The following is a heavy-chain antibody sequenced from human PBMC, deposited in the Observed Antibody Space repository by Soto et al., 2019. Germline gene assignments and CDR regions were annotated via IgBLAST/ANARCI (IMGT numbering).Heavy chain of an antibody. D-gene: IGHD6-13*01. J-gene: IGHJ6*02. Sequence: SETLSLTCTVSCGSISSGGYYWSWIRQHPGKGLEWIGYIYYSGSTYYNPSLKSRVTISVDTSKNQFSLKLSSVTAADTAVYYCARDKDSSSWYHTRDYGMDVWGQGTTVTVSS. CDR2: IYYSGST. CDR3: ARDKDSSSWYHTRDYGMDV. CDR1: CGSISSGGYY. V-gene: IGHV4-31*03.